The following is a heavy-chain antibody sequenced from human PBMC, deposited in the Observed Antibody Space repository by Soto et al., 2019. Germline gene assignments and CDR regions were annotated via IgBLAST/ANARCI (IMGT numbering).Heavy chain of an antibody. CDR2: FDPEDGET. J-gene: IGHJ6*02. CDR3: ARDLTGPIYYCYGMEV. Sequence: QVQLVQSGAEVKKPGASVKVSCKVSGYTLTELSMHWVRQAPGKGLEWMGGFDPEDGETIYAQKFQGRVTMTEDTSPDTAHMELSSVRSEDTAVYYCARDLTGPIYYCYGMEVWGQGTKVTVSS. CDR1: GYTLTELS. V-gene: IGHV1-24*01.